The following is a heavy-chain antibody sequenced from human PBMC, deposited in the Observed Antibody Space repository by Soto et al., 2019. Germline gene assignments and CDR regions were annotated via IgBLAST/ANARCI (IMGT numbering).Heavy chain of an antibody. V-gene: IGHV1-8*01. CDR3: ARAHPDVAFDI. J-gene: IGHJ3*02. CDR2: MNPNSGNT. Sequence: QVQLVQSGAGVKKPGASVKVSCKASGYTFTSYDLNWVRQATGQELEWTGWMNPNSGNTGYVQKFQGRVPMTRNSSISTAYMELSSLISEDTAVYYCARAHPDVAFDIWGQGTMVTVSS. CDR1: GYTFTSYD.